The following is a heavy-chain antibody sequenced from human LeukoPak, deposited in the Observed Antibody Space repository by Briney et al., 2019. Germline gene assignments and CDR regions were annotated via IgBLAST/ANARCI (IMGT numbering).Heavy chain of an antibody. CDR1: GYTFTSYD. V-gene: IGHV1-8*01. CDR3: ARVSGNYYDSSGYYHYYYYYMDV. J-gene: IGHJ6*03. D-gene: IGHD3-22*01. Sequence: SVKVSCKASGYTFTSYDINWVRQATGQGLEWMGWMNPNSGNTGYAQKFQGRVTMTRNTSISTAYMELSSLRSEDTAVYYCARVSGNYYDSSGYYHYYYYYMDVWGKGTTATVSS. CDR2: MNPNSGNT.